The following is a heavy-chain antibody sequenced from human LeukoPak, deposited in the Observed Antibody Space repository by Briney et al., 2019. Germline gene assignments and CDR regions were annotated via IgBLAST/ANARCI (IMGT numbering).Heavy chain of an antibody. Sequence: SETLSLTCAVSGGSISSGGYSWSWIRQPPGKGLEWIGRIYTSGSTNYNPSLKSRVTMSVDTSKNQFSLKLSSVTAADTAVYYCARDGVAAAGIPNNWFDPWGQGTLVTVSS. CDR1: GGSISSGGYS. CDR2: IYTSGST. J-gene: IGHJ5*02. V-gene: IGHV4-61*02. CDR3: ARDGVAAAGIPNNWFDP. D-gene: IGHD6-13*01.